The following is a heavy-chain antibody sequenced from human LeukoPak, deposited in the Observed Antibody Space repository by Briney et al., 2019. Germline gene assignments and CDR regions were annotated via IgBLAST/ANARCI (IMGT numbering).Heavy chain of an antibody. CDR1: GFTFSSYA. CDR2: ISGSGGST. V-gene: IGHV3-23*01. D-gene: IGHD5-18*01. Sequence: GGSLRLSCAASGFTFSSYAMSWVRQAPGKGLEWVSAISGSGGSTYYADSVKGQFTISRDNSKNTLYLQMNSLRAEDTAVYYCAKVRYSYGYVRYWGQGTLVTVSS. CDR3: AKVRYSYGYVRY. J-gene: IGHJ4*02.